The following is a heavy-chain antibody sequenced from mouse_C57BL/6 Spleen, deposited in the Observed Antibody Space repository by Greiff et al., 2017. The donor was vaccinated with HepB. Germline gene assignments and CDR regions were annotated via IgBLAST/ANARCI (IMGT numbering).Heavy chain of an antibody. D-gene: IGHD4-1*01. J-gene: IGHJ2*01. Sequence: QVQLQQPGAELVKPGASVKLSCKASGYTFTSYWMHWVKQRPGQGLEWIGMIHPNSGSTNYNEMFKSKATLTVDKASSTAYMQLSSLTSEDSAVYYCARSDWVDVWGQGTTLTVSS. CDR1: GYTFTSYW. V-gene: IGHV1-64*01. CDR3: ARSDWVDV. CDR2: IHPNSGST.